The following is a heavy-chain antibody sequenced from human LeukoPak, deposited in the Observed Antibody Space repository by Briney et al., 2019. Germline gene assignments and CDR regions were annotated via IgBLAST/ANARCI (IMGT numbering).Heavy chain of an antibody. CDR2: RYPDGSAS. D-gene: IGHD3-10*01. CDR1: GYTFNNYW. J-gene: IGHJ4*02. CDR3: ARPRSYGSGSSPFDY. V-gene: IGHV5-51*01. Sequence: GESLKISCKASGYTFNNYWIGWVRQVPGRGLEWMGMRYPDGSASTYHPSFEGRVTISADQSVTTAYLEWSCLKASDTALYYCARPRSYGSGSSPFDYWGQGTLVTVSS.